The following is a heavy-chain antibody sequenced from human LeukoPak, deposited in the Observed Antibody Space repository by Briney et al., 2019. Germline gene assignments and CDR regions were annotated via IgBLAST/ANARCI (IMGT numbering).Heavy chain of an antibody. CDR1: GFTFSSYG. V-gene: IGHV3-30*18. D-gene: IGHD4-17*01. J-gene: IGHJ4*02. CDR2: ISYDGSKK. Sequence: SGGSLRLSCAASGFTFSSYGMHWVRQAPGKGLEWVAVISYDGSKKYYADSVKGRFTISRDNSKNTLYLQMNSLRAADTAVYYCAKDRGPYGDYGIPAYWGQGTLVTVSS. CDR3: AKDRGPYGDYGIPAY.